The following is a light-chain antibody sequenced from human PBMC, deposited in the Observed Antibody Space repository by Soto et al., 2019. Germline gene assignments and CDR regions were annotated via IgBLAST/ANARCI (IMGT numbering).Light chain of an antibody. J-gene: IGLJ2*01. CDR3: SSYTSSATLL. CDR2: DVT. CDR1: GSDVGGYNS. Sequence: QSALTQPASVSGSPGQSITISCTGTGSDVGGYNSVSWYQHHPGKVPKLMIYDVTSRPSGVSYRFSGSKFGNTASLTISVLQAEDEADYYCSSYTSSATLLFGGGTKLTVL. V-gene: IGLV2-14*03.